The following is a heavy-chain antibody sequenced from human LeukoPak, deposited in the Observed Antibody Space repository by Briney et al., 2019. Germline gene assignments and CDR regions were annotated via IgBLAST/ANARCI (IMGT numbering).Heavy chain of an antibody. CDR2: ISAYNGNT. V-gene: IGHV1-18*01. J-gene: IGHJ6*02. Sequence: ASVKVSCKASGYTFTSYGISWVRQAPGQGLEWMGWISAYNGNTNYAQKFQGRVTITADESTSTAYMELSSLRSEDTAVYYCAREDDFWSGPPYYYYGMDVWGQGTTVTVSS. CDR1: GYTFTSYG. CDR3: AREDDFWSGPPYYYYGMDV. D-gene: IGHD3-3*01.